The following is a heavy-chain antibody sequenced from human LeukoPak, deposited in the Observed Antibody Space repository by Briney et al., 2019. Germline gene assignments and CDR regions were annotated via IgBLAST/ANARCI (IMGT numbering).Heavy chain of an antibody. V-gene: IGHV4-38-2*02. CDR1: GYSISSGYY. J-gene: IGHJ3*02. CDR3: ARDSSLSEAFDI. Sequence: SETLSLTCTVSGYSISSGYYWGWIRQPPGKGLEWIGSIYHSGSTYYNPSLKSRVTISVDTSKNQFSLKLSSVTAADTAVYYCARDSSLSEAFDIWGQGTMVTVSS. CDR2: IYHSGST.